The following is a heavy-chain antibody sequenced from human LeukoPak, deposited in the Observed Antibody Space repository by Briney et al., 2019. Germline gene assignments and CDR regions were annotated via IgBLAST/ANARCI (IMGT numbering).Heavy chain of an antibody. CDR2: IYTSGST. D-gene: IGHD6-13*01. V-gene: IGHV4-4*07. CDR3: ARDYPHSAEYSSSWSNWCAP. Sequence: SETLSLTCTVSGGSISSYYWSCIRQPAGRGLECIWRIYTSGSTNYNPSLKSRVTMSVDTSKNQLSQKLSSVTAADTDVDYCARDYPHSAEYSSSWSNWCAPLGQGTLVTVCS. J-gene: IGHJ5*02. CDR1: GGSISSYY.